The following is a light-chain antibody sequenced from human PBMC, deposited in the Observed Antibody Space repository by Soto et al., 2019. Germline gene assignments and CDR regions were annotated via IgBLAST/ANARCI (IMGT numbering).Light chain of an antibody. V-gene: IGLV2-23*01. J-gene: IGLJ3*02. CDR1: RSDIGTYNL. CDR3: CSYTDGSSLL. CDR2: EGN. Sequence: QSALTQPASVSESPAQSITISCSGGRSDIGTYNLVSWYQQHPGKAPKLIIFEGNKRPSGVSNRFSGSRSGNTASLTISGLQAEDEAHYYCCSYTDGSSLLFGGGTKLTVL.